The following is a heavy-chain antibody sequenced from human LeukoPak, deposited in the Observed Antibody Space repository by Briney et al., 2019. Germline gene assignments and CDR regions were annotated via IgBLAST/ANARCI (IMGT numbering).Heavy chain of an antibody. CDR1: GFTFSTYA. J-gene: IGHJ6*03. CDR2: ISGGAGST. CDR3: AKRRGLELLYYYYMDV. V-gene: IGHV3-23*01. D-gene: IGHD1-7*01. Sequence: PCGSLTLSCAASGFTFSTYAMRWVRQAPGKGVEGVSGISGGAGSTNYADSVKGRFTISRDNFKNTLYLQMNSLRVEDTAVYYCAKRRGLELLYYYYMDVWGKGTTVTVSS.